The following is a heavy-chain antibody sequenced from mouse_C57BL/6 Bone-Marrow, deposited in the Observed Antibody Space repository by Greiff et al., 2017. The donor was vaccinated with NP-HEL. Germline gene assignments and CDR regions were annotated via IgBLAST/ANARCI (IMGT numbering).Heavy chain of an antibody. Sequence: EVQLQQSGPVLVKPGASVKMSCKASGYTFTDYYMNWVKQSHGKSLEWIGVINPYNGGTSYNQKFKGKATLTVDKSSSTAYMELNSLTSEDSAVYYCARWLLRPWYFDVWGTGTTVTVSS. CDR2: INPYNGGT. V-gene: IGHV1-19*01. J-gene: IGHJ1*03. D-gene: IGHD2-3*01. CDR3: ARWLLRPWYFDV. CDR1: GYTFTDYY.